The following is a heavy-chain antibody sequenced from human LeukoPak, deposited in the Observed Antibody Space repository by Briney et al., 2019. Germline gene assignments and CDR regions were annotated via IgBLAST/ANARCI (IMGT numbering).Heavy chain of an antibody. CDR1: GYSISSGYY. CDR3: ARVPFYCSSTSCPLDY. V-gene: IGHV4-38-2*02. J-gene: IGHJ4*02. D-gene: IGHD2-2*01. CDR2: IYYSGST. Sequence: SETLSLTCSVSGYSISSGYYWGWILQPAGKGLEWIVSIYYSGSTYYNPPLKSRVTMSVDTSKNQFSLKLSSVTAADTAVYYCARVPFYCSSTSCPLDYWGQGTLVTVSS.